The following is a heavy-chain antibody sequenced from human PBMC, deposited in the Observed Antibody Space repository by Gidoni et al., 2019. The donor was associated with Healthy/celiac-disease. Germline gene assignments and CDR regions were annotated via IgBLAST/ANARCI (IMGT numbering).Heavy chain of an antibody. J-gene: IGHJ4*02. D-gene: IGHD2-15*01. CDR1: GYTFTSYV. V-gene: IGHV1-18*01. CDR2: ISDYNGNT. Sequence: QVQLVQAGAEVKKHGSSVKVSCKASGYTFTSYVISWVRQASGQGLQWLVWISDYNGNTNYAPKLQGSVTMTTDTSTSTAYMDLRVLRSDATAVYYCARAGIEVVAGFFDYWGQGTLVTVSS. CDR3: ARAGIEVVAGFFDY.